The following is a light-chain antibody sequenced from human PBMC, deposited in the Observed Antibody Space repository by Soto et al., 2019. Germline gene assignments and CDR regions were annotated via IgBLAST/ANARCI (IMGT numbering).Light chain of an antibody. CDR3: QQYNNWPPT. Sequence: VLTQSPGTLSLSPGERATLSCRASQSVSSNLAWYQQKPGQAPRLLIYGASTRATGIPARFSGSGSGTEFTLTISSLQSEGFAVYYCQQYNNWPPTFGQGTKVDIK. CDR2: GAS. V-gene: IGKV3-15*01. CDR1: QSVSSN. J-gene: IGKJ1*01.